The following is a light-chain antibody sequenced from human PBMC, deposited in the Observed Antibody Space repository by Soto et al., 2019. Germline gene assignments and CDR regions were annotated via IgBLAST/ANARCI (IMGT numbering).Light chain of an antibody. CDR1: QGISSY. CDR3: QQDDSYPRT. CDR2: AAS. V-gene: IGKV1-8*01. Sequence: AIRMTQSPSSFSASTGDRVTITCRASQGISSYLAWYQQKPGKAPKLLIYAASTLQSGVPSRCSGSGSGTDCTLTNSCLQSEDLATDYWQQDDSYPRTFVQGTKVEIK. J-gene: IGKJ1*01.